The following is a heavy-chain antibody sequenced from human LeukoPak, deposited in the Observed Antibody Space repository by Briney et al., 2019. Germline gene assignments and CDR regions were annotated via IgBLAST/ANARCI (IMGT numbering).Heavy chain of an antibody. V-gene: IGHV3-33*01. D-gene: IGHD5-24*01. CDR3: ARAVEMATKYYFDY. Sequence: GGSLRLSCAASGFTFSSYGMHWVRQAPGKGLEWVAVIWYDGSNKYYADSVKGRFTISRDNSKNTLYLQMNSLRAEDTAVYYCARAVEMATKYYFDYWGQGTLVTVSS. CDR1: GFTFSSYG. J-gene: IGHJ4*02. CDR2: IWYDGSNK.